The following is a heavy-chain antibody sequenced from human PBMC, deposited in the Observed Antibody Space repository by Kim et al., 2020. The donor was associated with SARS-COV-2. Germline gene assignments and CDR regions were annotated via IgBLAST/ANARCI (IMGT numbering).Heavy chain of an antibody. V-gene: IGHV1-8*01. Sequence: PHTGNTDYAPKFQGRITMTRNNSISTAYVELGSLRSGDTAVYYCARSLGYWGQGTLVTVSS. J-gene: IGHJ4*02. CDR2: PHTGNT. D-gene: IGHD3-10*01. CDR3: ARSLGY.